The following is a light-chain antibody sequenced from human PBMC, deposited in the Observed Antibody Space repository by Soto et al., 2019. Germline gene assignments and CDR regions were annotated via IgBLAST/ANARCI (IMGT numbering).Light chain of an antibody. CDR1: QSLLQSNGYNY. V-gene: IGKV2-28*01. Sequence: DVVMTQSPLSLPVTPGESASISCRSSQSLLQSNGYNYVDWYLQKPGQSPQLLIYLGSLRAVGVPARFSGSGSGTDFTLKISRMEAEDVGVYYCMQAQQTPPYTFGQGTKVEIK. J-gene: IGKJ2*01. CDR2: LGS. CDR3: MQAQQTPPYT.